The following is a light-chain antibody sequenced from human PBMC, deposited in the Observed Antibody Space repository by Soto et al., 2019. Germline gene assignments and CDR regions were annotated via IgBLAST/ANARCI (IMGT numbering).Light chain of an antibody. CDR3: AVWDDSLNRPV. J-gene: IGLJ2*01. CDR1: RSNIAGNA. V-gene: IGLV1-44*01. CDR2: SDS. Sequence: QSVLTQPPSASGTPGQRVTISCSGSRSNIAGNAVNWYQQLPGTAPKLLIFSDSQRPSGVPDRFSASKYGTSASLAISGLQADDEAHYHCAVWDDSLNRPVFGGGTKSPS.